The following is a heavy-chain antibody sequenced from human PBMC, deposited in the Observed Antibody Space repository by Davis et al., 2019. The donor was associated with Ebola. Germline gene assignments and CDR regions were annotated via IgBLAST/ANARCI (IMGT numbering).Heavy chain of an antibody. CDR3: AAATSGYYYGMDV. D-gene: IGHD1-26*01. CDR1: GDSISSSNW. CDR2: IYHSGST. V-gene: IGHV4-4*02. J-gene: IGHJ6*02. Sequence: MPSETLSLTCAVSGDSISSSNWWSWVRQPPGKGLEWIGEIYHSGSTNYNPSLKSRVTISVDKSKNQFSLKLSSVTAADTAVYYCAAATSGYYYGMDVWGQGTTVTVSS.